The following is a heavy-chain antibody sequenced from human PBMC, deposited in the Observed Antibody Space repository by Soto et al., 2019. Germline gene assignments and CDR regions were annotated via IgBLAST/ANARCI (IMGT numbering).Heavy chain of an antibody. CDR3: ARDKCHCTSCYALDY. Sequence: QVQLVESGGGVVQPGRSLRLSCAASGFTFSSYGMHWVRQAPGKGLEWVAVIWYDGSNKYYADSVKGRFTISRDNSKNTLYLQMNSLRAEDTAVYYCARDKCHCTSCYALDYWGQGTLVTVSS. D-gene: IGHD2-2*01. J-gene: IGHJ4*02. CDR1: GFTFSSYG. V-gene: IGHV3-33*01. CDR2: IWYDGSNK.